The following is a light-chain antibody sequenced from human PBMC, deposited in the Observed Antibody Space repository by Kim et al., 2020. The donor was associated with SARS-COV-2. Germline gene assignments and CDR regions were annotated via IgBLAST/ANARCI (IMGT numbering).Light chain of an antibody. J-gene: IGKJ4*01. CDR3: QQYASAPLT. CDR2: NAS. Sequence: SPGERAILSCRASQSVGNNYLAWYQQKPGQAPRVIIYNASNRATGTPDRVSGSGSGTDFTLTISRLEPEDFAVYYCQQYASAPLTFGGGTKVDIK. V-gene: IGKV3-20*01. CDR1: QSVGNNY.